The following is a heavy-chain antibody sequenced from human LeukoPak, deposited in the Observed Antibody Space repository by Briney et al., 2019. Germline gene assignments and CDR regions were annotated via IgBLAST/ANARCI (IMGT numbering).Heavy chain of an antibody. CDR1: GYTFTGYY. V-gene: IGHV1-2*02. D-gene: IGHD3-16*01. J-gene: IGHJ5*02. Sequence: ASVKVSCKASGYTFTGYYIHWVRQAPGQGLEWIGWINPYSGNPNYAQKFQSMGTMTRDTSISTAYMEMGRLRSDDPAGSYCARDVSAGGTHWFDPWGQGTLVTVSS. CDR2: INPYSGNP. CDR3: ARDVSAGGTHWFDP.